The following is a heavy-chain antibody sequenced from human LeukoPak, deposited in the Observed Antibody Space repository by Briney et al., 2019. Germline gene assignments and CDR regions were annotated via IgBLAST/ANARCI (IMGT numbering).Heavy chain of an antibody. CDR3: ARWGGDGFTNWFDP. J-gene: IGHJ5*02. D-gene: IGHD3-16*01. CDR2: IYHSGST. V-gene: IGHV4-30-2*01. Sequence: NPSQTLSLTCAVSGGSISSGGYSWSWIRQPPGKGLEWIGYIYHSGSTYYNPSLKSRVTISVDRSKNQFTLKLSSVTAADTAVYYCARWGGDGFTNWFDPWGQGTLVTVSS. CDR1: GGSISSGGYS.